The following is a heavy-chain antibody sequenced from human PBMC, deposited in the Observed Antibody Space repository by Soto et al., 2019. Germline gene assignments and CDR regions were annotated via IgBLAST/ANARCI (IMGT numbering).Heavy chain of an antibody. J-gene: IGHJ6*02. V-gene: IGHV3-15*01. CDR2: T. CDR3: TTDPDYYYDMDV. Sequence: TDYAAPVKGRFTISRDDSKNTLNLQMSSLKTEDTGVYYCTTDPDYYYDMDVWGQGTTVTVSS.